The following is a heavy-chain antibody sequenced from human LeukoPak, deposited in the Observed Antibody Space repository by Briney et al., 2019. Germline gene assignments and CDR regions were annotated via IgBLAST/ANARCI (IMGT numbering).Heavy chain of an antibody. Sequence: PGGSLRLSCAASGFTFSSYSMNWVRQAPGKGLEWVSSISSSSSYIYYADSVKGRFTISRDNAKNSLYLQMNSLRAEDTAVYYCARDHCSSTSCYGLGYWGQGTLVTVSS. CDR2: ISSSSSYI. J-gene: IGHJ4*02. CDR1: GFTFSSYS. V-gene: IGHV3-21*01. CDR3: ARDHCSSTSCYGLGY. D-gene: IGHD2-2*01.